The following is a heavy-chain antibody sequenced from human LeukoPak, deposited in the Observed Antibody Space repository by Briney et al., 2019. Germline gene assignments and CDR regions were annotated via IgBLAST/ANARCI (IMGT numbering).Heavy chain of an antibody. CDR3: ARHSGLAAAGTGFDY. D-gene: IGHD6-13*01. J-gene: IGHJ4*02. V-gene: IGHV4-4*09. CDR2: IYTSGST. Sequence: SETLSLTCTVSGGSISSYYWSWIRQPPGKGLEWIGYIYTSGSTNYKPSLKSRVTISVGTSKNQFSLKLSSVTAADTAVYYCARHSGLAAAGTGFDYWGQGTLVTVSS. CDR1: GGSISSYY.